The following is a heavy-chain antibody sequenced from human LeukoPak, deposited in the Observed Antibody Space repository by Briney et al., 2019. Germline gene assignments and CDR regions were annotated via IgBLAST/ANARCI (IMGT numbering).Heavy chain of an antibody. V-gene: IGHV4-39*01. J-gene: IGHJ5*02. D-gene: IGHD6-19*01. CDR3: AGHVADSGWLYWFGP. CDR2: ICYSGST. CDR1: GGSISSSSYY. Sequence: SETLSLTCSVPGGSISSSSYYWGWIRQPPGKGLEWIGTICYSGSTLYYPSPKRRVTTSVGTSKNYLSLELSSVTGADTAVYYCAGHVADSGWLYWFGPWGQGTLVTVSS.